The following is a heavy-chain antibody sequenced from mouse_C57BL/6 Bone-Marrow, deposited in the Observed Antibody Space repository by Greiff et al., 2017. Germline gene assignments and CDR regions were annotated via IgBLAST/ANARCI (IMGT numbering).Heavy chain of an antibody. Sequence: VQLQQSGPELVKPGASVKISCKASGYSFTSYYIHWVKQRPGQGLEWIGWIYPGSGNTKYNEKFKGKATLTADTSSSTAYMQLSSLTSEDAAVYYCARGGLRHAMDYWGQGTSVTVSS. V-gene: IGHV1-66*01. CDR1: GYSFTSYY. J-gene: IGHJ4*01. CDR3: ARGGLRHAMDY. D-gene: IGHD2-4*01. CDR2: IYPGSGNT.